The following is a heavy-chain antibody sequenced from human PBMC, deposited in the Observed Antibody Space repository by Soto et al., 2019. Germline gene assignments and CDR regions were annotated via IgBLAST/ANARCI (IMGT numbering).Heavy chain of an antibody. CDR3: AGVGPTPYYYYYYMDV. CDR2: IYCSGST. J-gene: IGHJ6*03. D-gene: IGHD3-16*01. V-gene: IGHV4-59*01. CDR1: GGSISSYY. Sequence: SETLSLTCTVSGGSISSYYWSWIRQPPGKGLEWIGYIYCSGSTNYNPSLKSRVTISVDTSKNQFSLKLSSVTAADTAVYYCAGVGPTPYYYYYYMDVWGKGTTVTVSS.